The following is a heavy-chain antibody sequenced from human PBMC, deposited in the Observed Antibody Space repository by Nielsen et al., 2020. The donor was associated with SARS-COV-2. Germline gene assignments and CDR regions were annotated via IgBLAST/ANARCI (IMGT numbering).Heavy chain of an antibody. CDR3: AKGEGWIAAAGIDY. CDR2: ISYDGSNK. J-gene: IGHJ4*02. Sequence: VRQAPGKGLEWVAVISYDGSNKYYADSVKGRFTISRDNSKNTLYLQMNSLRAEDTAVYYCAKGEGWIAAAGIDYWGQGTLVTVSS. V-gene: IGHV3-30*18. D-gene: IGHD6-13*01.